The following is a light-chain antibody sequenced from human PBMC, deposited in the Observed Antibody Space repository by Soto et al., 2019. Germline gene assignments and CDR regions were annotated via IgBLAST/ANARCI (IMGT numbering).Light chain of an antibody. V-gene: IGKV1-5*03. J-gene: IGKJ1*01. Sequence: DIHMTQSPSTLSGSVGDRVTITCRASQTISSWLAWYQQKPGKAPKLLIYKASTLKSGVPSRFGGSGSGTEFTLTISSLQPDDFATYYCQHYNSYSEAFGQGTKVDIK. CDR1: QTISSW. CDR3: QHYNSYSEA. CDR2: KAS.